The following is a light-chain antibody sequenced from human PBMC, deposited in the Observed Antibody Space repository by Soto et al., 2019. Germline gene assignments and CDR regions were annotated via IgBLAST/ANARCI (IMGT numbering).Light chain of an antibody. Sequence: DIQMTQSPPSLSASVGDRVTIACQARQDINKFLSWFKQKPGKAPKLLIFDASQLEAGVPSRFSGGGSGTEFTFTISSLQPEDIATYFCQQYDDLPYTFGQGTKLPIK. V-gene: IGKV1-33*01. CDR2: DAS. CDR3: QQYDDLPYT. J-gene: IGKJ2*01. CDR1: QDINKF.